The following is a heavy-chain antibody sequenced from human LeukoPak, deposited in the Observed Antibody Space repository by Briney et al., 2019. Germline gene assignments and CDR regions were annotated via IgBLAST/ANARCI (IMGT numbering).Heavy chain of an antibody. Sequence: PSETLSLTCTVSGGSISSSSYYWGWIRRPPGKGLEWIGRIYTSGSTNYNPSLKSRVTISVDTSKNQFSLKLSSVTAADTAVYYCERVSPYSSSWYPYFDYWGQGTLVTVSS. V-gene: IGHV4-61*02. CDR2: IYTSGST. CDR3: ERVSPYSSSWYPYFDY. J-gene: IGHJ4*02. D-gene: IGHD6-13*01. CDR1: GGSISSSSYY.